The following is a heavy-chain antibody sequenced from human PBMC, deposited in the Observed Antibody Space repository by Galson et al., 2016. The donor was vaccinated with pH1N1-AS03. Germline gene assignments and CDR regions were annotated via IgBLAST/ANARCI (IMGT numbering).Heavy chain of an antibody. CDR3: TRGALGIGDY. D-gene: IGHD1-14*01. J-gene: IGHJ4*02. Sequence: SLRLSCAASGFAFGSYWMHWVRQAPGKGLVWVSRINSDGSFTSYADAVKGRFTVSRDNAKDTLFLHMSRLRNDDTAVYFCTRGALGIGDYWGQGNLVTVSS. CDR1: GFAFGSYW. CDR2: INSDGSFT. V-gene: IGHV3-74*01.